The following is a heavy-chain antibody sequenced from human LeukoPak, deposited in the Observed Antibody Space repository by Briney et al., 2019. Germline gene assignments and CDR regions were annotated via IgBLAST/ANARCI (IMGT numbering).Heavy chain of an antibody. Sequence: SQTLSLTCTVSGGSISSGDYYWSWIRQPPGKGLEWIGYIYYSGSTYYNPSLKSRVTISVDTSKNQFSLKLSSVTAADTAVYYCAFGVVATPAAFDIWGQGTMVTVSS. CDR3: AFGVVATPAAFDI. J-gene: IGHJ3*02. CDR2: IYYSGST. CDR1: GGSISSGDYY. V-gene: IGHV4-30-4*08. D-gene: IGHD5-12*01.